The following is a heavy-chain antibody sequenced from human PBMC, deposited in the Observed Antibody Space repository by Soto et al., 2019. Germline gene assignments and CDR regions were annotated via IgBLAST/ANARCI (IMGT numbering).Heavy chain of an antibody. V-gene: IGHV3-23*01. D-gene: IGHD3-16*01. Sequence: EVQLLESGGGLVQPGGSLRLSCAASGFTFISYAMSWVRQAPGKGLEWVSAIIGSGGRTYYADSVKGRFTISRDNSKNTLYLQMNSLRVEDTAVYYCAKDRIMGSTTFWGMDVWGQGNTVSVSS. CDR1: GFTFISYA. CDR3: AKDRIMGSTTFWGMDV. CDR2: IIGSGGRT. J-gene: IGHJ6*02.